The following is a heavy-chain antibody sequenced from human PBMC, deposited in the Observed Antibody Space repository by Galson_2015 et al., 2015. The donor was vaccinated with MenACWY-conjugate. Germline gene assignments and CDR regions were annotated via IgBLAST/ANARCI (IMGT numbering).Heavy chain of an antibody. Sequence: QSGAEVKKPGESLKISCKGSGYNFITYWIGWVRQMPGKGLEWVGLISPIDSHTRYSPSFEGQVTISADKSITTAYLQWTSLKASDTAMYYCARHPPGGRGMDVWGQGTRVTVSS. CDR1: GYNFITYW. D-gene: IGHD1-26*01. V-gene: IGHV5-51*01. J-gene: IGHJ6*02. CDR2: ISPIDSHT. CDR3: ARHPPGGRGMDV.